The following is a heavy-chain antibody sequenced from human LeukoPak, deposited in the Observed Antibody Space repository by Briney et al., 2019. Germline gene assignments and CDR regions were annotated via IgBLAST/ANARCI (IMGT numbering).Heavy chain of an antibody. Sequence: ASVKVSCKASGGTFSSYAISWVRQAPGQGLEWMGGIIPIFGTANYAQKFQGRVTITADESTSTTYMELSSLRSEDTAVYYCARGQGGYSYGYAYFDYWGQGTLVTVSS. CDR2: IIPIFGTA. CDR1: GGTFSSYA. CDR3: ARGQGGYSYGYAYFDY. V-gene: IGHV1-69*13. D-gene: IGHD5-18*01. J-gene: IGHJ4*02.